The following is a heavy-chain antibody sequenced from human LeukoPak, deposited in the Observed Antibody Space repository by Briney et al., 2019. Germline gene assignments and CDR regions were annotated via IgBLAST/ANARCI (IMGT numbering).Heavy chain of an antibody. Sequence: SETLSLTCTVSGGSISSYYWSWIRQPPGKGLEWIGYIYYSGSTNYNPSFKSRVTISVDTSKNQFSLKLSSVTAADTAVYYCARAHYDFWSGYYQGSWFDPWGQGTLVTVSS. D-gene: IGHD3-3*01. CDR2: IYYSGST. CDR1: GGSISSYY. CDR3: ARAHYDFWSGYYQGSWFDP. J-gene: IGHJ5*02. V-gene: IGHV4-59*01.